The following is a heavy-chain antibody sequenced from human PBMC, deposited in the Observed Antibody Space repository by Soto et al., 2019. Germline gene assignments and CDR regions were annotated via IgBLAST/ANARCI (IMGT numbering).Heavy chain of an antibody. CDR1: GFTFSSYG. D-gene: IGHD6-19*01. V-gene: IGHV3-30*18. J-gene: IGHJ4*02. CDR3: AKADSKVAGRWGFDY. Sequence: QVQLVESGGGVVQPGRSLRLSCAASGFTFSSYGMHWVRQAPGKGLELVAVISYDGSNKYYADSVKGRFTISRDNSKNTLYLQMNSLRAEDTDVYYCAKADSKVAGRWGFDYWGQGTLVTVSS. CDR2: ISYDGSNK.